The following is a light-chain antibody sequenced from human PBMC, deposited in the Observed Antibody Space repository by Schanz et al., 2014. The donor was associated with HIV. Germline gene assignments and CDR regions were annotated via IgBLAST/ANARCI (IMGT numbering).Light chain of an antibody. V-gene: IGLV1-40*01. CDR1: SSNIGTDYG. CDR2: GNT. J-gene: IGLJ3*02. Sequence: QSVLTQPPSVSAAPGQNFTISCTGSSSNIGTDYGVHWYQQLPGTAPQLLIYGNTNRPSGVPDRFSGSKSGTSASLAITGLQAEDEAHYYCQSYDSSLSGWVFGGGTKMTVV. CDR3: QSYDSSLSGWV.